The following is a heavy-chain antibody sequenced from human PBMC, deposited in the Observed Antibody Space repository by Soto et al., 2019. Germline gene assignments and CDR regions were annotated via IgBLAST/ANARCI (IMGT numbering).Heavy chain of an antibody. Sequence: GGSLRLSCAASGFTFSSYSMHWVRQAPGKGLEWVAVVSYSGSNNFYADSVKGRFTISRDNSKNTLYLQMNSLRAEDTAVYYCARHDGGTSYYYYFGMDVWGQGTTVTVSS. CDR1: GFTFSSYS. V-gene: IGHV3-30-3*01. J-gene: IGHJ6*02. CDR3: ARHDGGTSYYYYFGMDV. CDR2: VSYSGSNN.